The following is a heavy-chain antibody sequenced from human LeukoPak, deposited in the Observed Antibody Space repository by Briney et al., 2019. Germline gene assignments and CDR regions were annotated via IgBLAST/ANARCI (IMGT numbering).Heavy chain of an antibody. CDR2: IYTIGST. J-gene: IGHJ6*03. V-gene: IGHV4-4*07. D-gene: IGHD3-3*01. CDR3: ARVSLWSGTERNYYYYMDV. CDR1: GGSISSYY. Sequence: KSSETLSLTCTVSGGSISSYYWSWIRQPAGKGLKWIGRIYTIGSTNYNPSLKSRVTMSVDTSKNQFSLKLSSVTAADTAVYYCARVSLWSGTERNYYYYMDVWGKGTTVTVSS.